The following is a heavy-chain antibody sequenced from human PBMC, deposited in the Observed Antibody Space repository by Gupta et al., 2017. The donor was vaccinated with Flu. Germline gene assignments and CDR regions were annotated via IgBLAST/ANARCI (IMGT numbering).Heavy chain of an antibody. CDR1: GYSFTSYW. CDR2: IYPGDSDT. V-gene: IGHV5-51*01. J-gene: IGHJ6*02. CDR3: ARQLKTYYYYYGMDV. Sequence: EVQLVQSGAEVKKPGESLKISCKGSGYSFTSYWIGWVRQMPGKGLEWMGIIYPGDSDTRYSPSFQGQVTISADKSISTAYLQWSSLKASDTAMYYCARQLKTYYYYYGMDVWGQGTTVTVSS.